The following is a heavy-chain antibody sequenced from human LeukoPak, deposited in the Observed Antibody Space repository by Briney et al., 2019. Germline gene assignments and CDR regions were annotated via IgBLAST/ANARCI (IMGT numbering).Heavy chain of an antibody. CDR1: GGSISSGGYY. CDR2: IYHSGST. D-gene: IGHD3-10*01. CDR3: ARGMVRSSEVDY. J-gene: IGHJ4*02. Sequence: PSQTLSLTCTVSGGSISSGGYYWSWIRQPPGKGLEWIGYIYHSGSTYYNPSLKSRVTISVDRSKNQFSLKLSSVTAADTAVYYCARGMVRSSEVDYWGQGTLATVSS. V-gene: IGHV4-30-2*01.